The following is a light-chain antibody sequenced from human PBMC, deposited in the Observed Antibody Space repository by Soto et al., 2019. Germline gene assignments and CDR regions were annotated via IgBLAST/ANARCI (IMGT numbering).Light chain of an antibody. V-gene: IGLV2-14*01. Sequence: QSALTQPASVSGSPGQSITISCTGTSSDIGRYNYVSWYQQHPGKAPKLLIYEVTNRPSGVSNRFSASKSGNTASLTISGLQAEDEADYYCTSYTGTNTVLIGGGTQLTVL. CDR1: SSDIGRYNY. CDR2: EVT. J-gene: IGLJ2*01. CDR3: TSYTGTNTVL.